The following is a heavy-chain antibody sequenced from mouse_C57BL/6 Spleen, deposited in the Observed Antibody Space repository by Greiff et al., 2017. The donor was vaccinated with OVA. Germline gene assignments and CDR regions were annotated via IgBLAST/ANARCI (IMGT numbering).Heavy chain of an antibody. V-gene: IGHV1-15*01. D-gene: IGHD1-1*01. Sequence: VQLQQSGAELVRPGASVTLSCKASGYTFTDYEMHWVKQTPVHGLEWIGAIDPETGGTAYNQKVKGKAILTADESSSTAYMELRSLTSEDSAVYYCTRDYYGSSFDYWGQGTTLTVSS. J-gene: IGHJ2*01. CDR2: IDPETGGT. CDR3: TRDYYGSSFDY. CDR1: GYTFTDYE.